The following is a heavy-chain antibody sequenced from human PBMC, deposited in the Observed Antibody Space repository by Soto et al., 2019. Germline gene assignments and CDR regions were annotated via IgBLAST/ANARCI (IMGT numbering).Heavy chain of an antibody. D-gene: IGHD3-9*01. V-gene: IGHV3-64D*06. CDR2: ISSNGGST. CDR3: VKDSGYYDILTGYYPTYYFDY. Sequence: GGSLRFSCSASGFTFSSYAMHWVRQAPGKGLEYVSAISSNGGSTYYADSVKGRFTISRDNSKNTLYLQMSSLRAEDTAVYYCVKDSGYYDILTGYYPTYYFDYWGQGTLVTVSS. CDR1: GFTFSSYA. J-gene: IGHJ4*02.